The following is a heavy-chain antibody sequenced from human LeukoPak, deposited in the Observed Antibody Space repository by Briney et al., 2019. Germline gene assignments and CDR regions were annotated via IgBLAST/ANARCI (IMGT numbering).Heavy chain of an antibody. V-gene: IGHV4-30-4*01. Sequence: SETLSLTCTVSGGSISGYYWSWIRQPPGKGLEWIGYIYYSGSTYYNPSLKSRVTISVDTSKNQFSLKLSSVTAADTAVYYCARDQTTVTRSPYYYYGMDVWGQGTTVTVSS. CDR3: ARDQTTVTRSPYYYYGMDV. D-gene: IGHD4-17*01. CDR2: IYYSGST. CDR1: GGSISGYY. J-gene: IGHJ6*02.